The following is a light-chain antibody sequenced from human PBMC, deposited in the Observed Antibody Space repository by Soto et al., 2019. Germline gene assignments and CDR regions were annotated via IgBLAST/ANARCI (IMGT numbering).Light chain of an antibody. V-gene: IGKV2-28*01. CDR2: LGS. Sequence: DIVMTQSPLSLPVTPGEPASISCRSSQSLLHSNGYDYLDWYLQKPGQSPQLLIYLGSTRASGVPDRFSGSGSGTDFTLKISRVEAEDVGVYYCLQALQLPRTFGQGTMVDIK. J-gene: IGKJ1*01. CDR3: LQALQLPRT. CDR1: QSLLHSNGYDY.